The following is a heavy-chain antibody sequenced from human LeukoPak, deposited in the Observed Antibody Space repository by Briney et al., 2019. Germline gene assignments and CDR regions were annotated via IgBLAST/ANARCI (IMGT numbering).Heavy chain of an antibody. Sequence: GGSLRLSCAASGFNVSSNYMSWVRHAPGKGLEWVSVIYSGGSTNYADSVKGRFTISRDNSKNTLYLQMNSLRAEDTAVYYCARDRGGYDILPPQNYMDVWGKGTTVTVSS. CDR1: GFNVSSNY. CDR3: ARDRGGYDILPPQNYMDV. J-gene: IGHJ6*03. D-gene: IGHD3-9*01. V-gene: IGHV3-53*01. CDR2: IYSGGST.